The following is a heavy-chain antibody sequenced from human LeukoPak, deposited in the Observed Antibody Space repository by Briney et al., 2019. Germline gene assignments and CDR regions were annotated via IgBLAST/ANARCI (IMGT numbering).Heavy chain of an antibody. Sequence: SVTLSLTCTVSGGSISSSSYYWGWIRQPPGRGLEWNGRIYYSGSTYYNPSLKSRVTISVDTSKNQFSQKLSSVTAADTAVYYCARLYYDFWSGYPGYFDYWGQGTLVTVSS. CDR3: ARLYYDFWSGYPGYFDY. CDR1: GGSISSSSYY. CDR2: IYYSGST. J-gene: IGHJ4*02. D-gene: IGHD3-3*01. V-gene: IGHV4-39*07.